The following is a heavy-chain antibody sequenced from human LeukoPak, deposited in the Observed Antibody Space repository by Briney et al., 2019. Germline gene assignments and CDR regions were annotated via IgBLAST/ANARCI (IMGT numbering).Heavy chain of an antibody. D-gene: IGHD3-10*01. J-gene: IGHJ4*02. Sequence: PGGSLRLSCATSGFTFSSHGMHWVRQTPGKGLEWVAGIWYDGSKKAYGDSVRGRFTISRDDSKNTLYLQMDSLRAEDTAVYYCARDISFISFDYWGQGTLVTVST. CDR1: GFTFSSHG. CDR2: IWYDGSKK. CDR3: ARDISFISFDY. V-gene: IGHV3-33*01.